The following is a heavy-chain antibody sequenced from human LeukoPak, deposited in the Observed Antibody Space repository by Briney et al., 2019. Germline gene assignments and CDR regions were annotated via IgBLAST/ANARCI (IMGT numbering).Heavy chain of an antibody. V-gene: IGHV4-30-4*07. CDR1: GGSISSGGYS. Sequence: SQTLSLTCAVSGGSISSGGYSWSWIRQPPGKGLEWIGYIYYSGSTYYNPSLKSRVTISVDTSKNQFSLKLSSVTAADTAVYYCARRSTYYYYMDVWGKGTTVTVSS. CDR3: ARRSTYYYYMDV. CDR2: IYYSGST. J-gene: IGHJ6*03.